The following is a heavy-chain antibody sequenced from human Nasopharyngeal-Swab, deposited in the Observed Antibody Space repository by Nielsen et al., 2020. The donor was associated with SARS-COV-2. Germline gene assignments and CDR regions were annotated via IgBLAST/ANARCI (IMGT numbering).Heavy chain of an antibody. D-gene: IGHD3-3*01. Sequence: SETLSLTCTVSGGSISSYYWSWIRQPPGKGLEWIGYIYYSGSTNYNPSLKSRVTISVDTSKNQFSLKLSSVTAADTAVYYCARAPYDLWSGYQGYYYYYMDVWGKGTTVTVSS. J-gene: IGHJ6*03. CDR2: IYYSGST. CDR3: ARAPYDLWSGYQGYYYYYMDV. V-gene: IGHV4-59*01. CDR1: GGSISSYY.